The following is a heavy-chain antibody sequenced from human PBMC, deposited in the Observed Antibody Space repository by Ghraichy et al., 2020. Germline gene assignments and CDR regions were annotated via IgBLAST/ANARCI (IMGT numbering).Heavy chain of an antibody. CDR2: ISYDGSNK. CDR3: AREEYGRIYLDY. V-gene: IGHV3-30-3*01. Sequence: GGSLRLSCAASGFAFRNHAMHWVRQAPGKGLEWVAVISYDGSNKYYADSVKGRFTISRDNSKNTLYVQMDSLRAEDTAVYHCAREEYGRIYLDYWGQGTQVTVSS. CDR1: GFAFRNHA. J-gene: IGHJ4*02. D-gene: IGHD1-14*01.